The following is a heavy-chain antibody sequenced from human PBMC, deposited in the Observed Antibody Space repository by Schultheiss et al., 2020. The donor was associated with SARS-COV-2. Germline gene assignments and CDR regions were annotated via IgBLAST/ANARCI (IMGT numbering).Heavy chain of an antibody. D-gene: IGHD6-6*01. CDR2: ISSSGSTI. Sequence: GGSLRLSCAASGFTFSSYAMSWVRQAPGKGLEWVSSISSSGSTIYYADSVKGRFTISRDNAKNSLYLQMNSLKTEDTAVYYCTAPGSYSSSDWGQGTLVTVSS. V-gene: IGHV3-21*04. CDR3: TAPGSYSSSD. J-gene: IGHJ4*02. CDR1: GFTFSSYA.